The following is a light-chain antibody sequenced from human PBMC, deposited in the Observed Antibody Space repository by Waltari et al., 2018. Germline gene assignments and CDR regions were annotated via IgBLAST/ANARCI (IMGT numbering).Light chain of an antibody. J-gene: IGKJ1*01. CDR3: QRSDAYWAT. CDR1: KSISNY. CDR2: EAS. V-gene: IGKV1-5*03. Sequence: CRASKSISNYLAWYQQKPGKAPNLLIYEASTLKSGVPSRFSGSGSGTEFTLTINNLQPDDFATYYCQRSDAYWATFGQGTKVEIK.